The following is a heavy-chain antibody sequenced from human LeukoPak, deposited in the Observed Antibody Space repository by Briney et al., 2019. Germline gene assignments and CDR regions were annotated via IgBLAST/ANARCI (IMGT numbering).Heavy chain of an antibody. D-gene: IGHD3-22*01. CDR1: GYTFTSYG. CDR2: ISAYNGNT. CDR3: ARGYYDSSGYHFDY. V-gene: IGHV1-18*01. J-gene: IGHJ4*02. Sequence: ASVKVSCKASGYTFTSYGISWVRQAPGQGLEWMGWISAYNGNTNYAQKLQGRVTVATDTSTSTAYMELRSLRSDDTAVYYCARGYYDSSGYHFDYWGQGTLVTVSS.